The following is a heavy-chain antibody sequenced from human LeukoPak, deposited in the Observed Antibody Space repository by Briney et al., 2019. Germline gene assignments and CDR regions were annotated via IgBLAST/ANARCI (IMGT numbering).Heavy chain of an antibody. CDR3: AKDHYYGSGSYPYTPDY. CDR1: GFTFSSYA. J-gene: IGHJ4*02. CDR2: ISYDGSNK. V-gene: IGHV3-30*18. Sequence: GGSLRLSCAASGFTFSSYAMSWVRQAPGKGLEWVAVISYDGSNKYYADSVKGRFTISRDNSKNTLYLQMNSLRAEDTAVYYCAKDHYYGSGSYPYTPDYWGQGTLVTVSS. D-gene: IGHD3-10*01.